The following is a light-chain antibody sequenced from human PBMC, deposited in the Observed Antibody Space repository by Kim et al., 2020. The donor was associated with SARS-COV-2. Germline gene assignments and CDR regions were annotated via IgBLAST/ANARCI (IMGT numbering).Light chain of an antibody. CDR1: NLRNCY. CDR3: NSRDNSAKLI. Sequence: SSELTQDPAVSVALGQTVRITCQGDNLRNCYATWYQHKPGQAPVLAIYGRNSRSSGIPDRFTGSTSGNTASLTTTGAKAEHEADYYCNSRDNSAKLIFGGVTQLTVL. J-gene: IGLJ2*01. V-gene: IGLV3-19*01. CDR2: GRN.